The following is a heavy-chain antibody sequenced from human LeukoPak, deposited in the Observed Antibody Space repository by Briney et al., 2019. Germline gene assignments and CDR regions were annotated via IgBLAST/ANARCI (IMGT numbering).Heavy chain of an antibody. CDR1: GYTFTNYY. J-gene: IGHJ4*02. Sequence: ASVTVSCKASGYTFTNYYMHWVRQAPGQGLEWMGWINPNSGGTNYAQNFQGRVTMTRDTSISTAYVELSRLTSDDTAVYYCARDGRWNKIDYWGQGTLVTVSS. CDR3: ARDGRWNKIDY. D-gene: IGHD5-24*01. CDR2: INPNSGGT. V-gene: IGHV1-2*02.